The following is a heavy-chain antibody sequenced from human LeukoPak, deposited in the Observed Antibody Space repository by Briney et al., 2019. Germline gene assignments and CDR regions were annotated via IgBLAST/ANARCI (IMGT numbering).Heavy chain of an antibody. J-gene: IGHJ4*02. CDR1: GYSFTNYW. V-gene: IGHV5-51*01. D-gene: IGHD5-18*01. Sequence: GESLKISCKGSGYSFTNYWIGWVRQMPGKGLEWVGIIFPGNSDTRYSPSFQGQVTISVDKSISTAYLQWSSLKASDTAMYYCARLQNTAMVGYWGQGTLVTVSS. CDR2: IFPGNSDT. CDR3: ARLQNTAMVGY.